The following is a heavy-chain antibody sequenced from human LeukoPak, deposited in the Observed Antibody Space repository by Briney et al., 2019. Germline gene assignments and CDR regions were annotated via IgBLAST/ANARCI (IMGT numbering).Heavy chain of an antibody. CDR1: GFTFSSYA. CDR2: ISGSGGST. Sequence: GGSLRLSCAASGFTFSSYAMSWVRQAPGKGLEWVSAISGSGGSTYYADSVKGRFTISRDNSKNTLYLQMNSLRAEDTAVYYCAKDRHILTGYYWEYFSTGARAPWSPSPQ. V-gene: IGHV3-23*01. CDR3: AKDRHILTGYYWEYFST. D-gene: IGHD3-9*01. J-gene: IGHJ1*01.